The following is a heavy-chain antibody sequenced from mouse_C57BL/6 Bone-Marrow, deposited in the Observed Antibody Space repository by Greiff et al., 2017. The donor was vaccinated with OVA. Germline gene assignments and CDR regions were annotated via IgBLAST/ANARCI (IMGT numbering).Heavy chain of an antibody. V-gene: IGHV1-69*01. CDR3: AREVIYYYGSSRFDY. Sequence: QVQLQQPGAELVMPGASVKLSCKASGYTFTSYWMHWVKQRPGQGLEWIGEIDPSDSYTNYNQKFKGKSTLTVDKSSSTAYMQLSSLTSEDSAVYYCAREVIYYYGSSRFDYWGQGTTLTVSS. CDR1: GYTFTSYW. CDR2: IDPSDSYT. J-gene: IGHJ2*01. D-gene: IGHD1-1*01.